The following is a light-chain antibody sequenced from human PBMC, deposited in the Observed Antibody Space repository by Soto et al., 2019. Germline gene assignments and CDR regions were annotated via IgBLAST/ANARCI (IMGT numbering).Light chain of an antibody. CDR2: KGT. J-gene: IGLJ1*01. CDR3: CSSAPESTYV. Sequence: QSVLAQPASVSGSPGQSVTISCTGTSSDVGAYNSVSWYQQHPDKAPQLMIYKGTQRPSGVSNRFSGSTSGNAASLTISGLQAGEEADYFCCSSAPESTYVFGPGTKLTVL. CDR1: SSDVGAYNS. V-gene: IGLV2-23*01.